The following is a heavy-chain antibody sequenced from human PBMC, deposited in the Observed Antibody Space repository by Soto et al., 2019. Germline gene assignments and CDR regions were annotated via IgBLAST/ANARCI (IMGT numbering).Heavy chain of an antibody. CDR3: APLSVSLSGPYGIHV. CDR2: MFYSGLT. V-gene: IGHV4-39*01. Sequence: PSETLSLTCSVSGYSVTSSDYYWAWFRQPPGKGLEWVGSMFYSGLTYYNPSLKSRVTLSVDTSKNQFSVRLNSVTAADTAVYYCAPLSVSLSGPYGIHVWGQGTTVTVSS. D-gene: IGHD2-15*01. CDR1: GYSVTSSDYY. J-gene: IGHJ6*02.